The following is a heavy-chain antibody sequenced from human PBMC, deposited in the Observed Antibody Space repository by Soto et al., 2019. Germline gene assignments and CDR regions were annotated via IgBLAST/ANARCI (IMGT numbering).Heavy chain of an antibody. V-gene: IGHV3-21*01. CDR3: ARDQTVRVVVVDYYYMDV. D-gene: IGHD2-15*01. CDR2: ISSSSSYI. Sequence: PGGSLRLSCAAPGFTFSSYSMNWVRQAPGKGLEWVSSISSSSSYIYYADSVKGRFTISRDNAKNSLYLQMNSLRAEDTAVYYCARDQTVRVVVVDYYYMDVWGKGTTVTVSS. J-gene: IGHJ6*03. CDR1: GFTFSSYS.